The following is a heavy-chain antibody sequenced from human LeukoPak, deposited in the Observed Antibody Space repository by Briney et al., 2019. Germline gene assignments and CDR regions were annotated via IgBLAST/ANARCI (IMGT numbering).Heavy chain of an antibody. CDR3: ARGADTAMGAAFDI. J-gene: IGHJ3*02. Sequence: GGSLRLSCSASGFTFSSYGMHWVRQAPGKLLEWVAVISYDGSNKYYADSVKGRFTISRDNSKNTLYLQMNSLRAEDTAVYYCARGADTAMGAAFDIWGQGTMVTVSS. D-gene: IGHD5-18*01. CDR1: GFTFSSYG. V-gene: IGHV3-30*04. CDR2: ISYDGSNK.